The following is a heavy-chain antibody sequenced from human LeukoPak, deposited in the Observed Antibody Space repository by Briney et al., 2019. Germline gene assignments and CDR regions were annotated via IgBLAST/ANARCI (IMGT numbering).Heavy chain of an antibody. CDR2: ISYDGSNK. CDR3: ARGFYYFDY. J-gene: IGHJ4*02. Sequence: GGSLRLSCAASGFTFSSYAMRWVRQAPGKGLEWVAVISYDGSNKYYADSVKGRFTISRDNSKNTLYLQMNSLRAEDTAVYYCARGFYYFDYWGQGTLVTVSS. CDR1: GFTFSSYA. V-gene: IGHV3-30*04.